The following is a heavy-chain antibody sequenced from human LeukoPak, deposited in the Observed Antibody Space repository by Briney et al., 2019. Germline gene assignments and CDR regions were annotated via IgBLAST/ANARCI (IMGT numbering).Heavy chain of an antibody. CDR3: AKSYNGYESKPDY. CDR2: IYSGGST. V-gene: IGHV3-53*01. Sequence: GGSLRLSCAASGFTVSSNYMSWVRQAPGKGLEWVSVIYSGGSTYYADSVRGRFTISRDNSKITLYLQMNSLRAEDTAVYYCAKSYNGYESKPDYWGQGTLVTVSS. D-gene: IGHD5-12*01. J-gene: IGHJ4*02. CDR1: GFTVSSNY.